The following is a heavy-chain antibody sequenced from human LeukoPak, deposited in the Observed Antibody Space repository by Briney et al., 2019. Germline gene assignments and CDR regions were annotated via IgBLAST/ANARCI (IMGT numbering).Heavy chain of an antibody. CDR1: GFTVINYA. CDR3: AKRPISGDDKSFDY. J-gene: IGHJ4*02. CDR2: IRESSGDT. Sequence: GGSLRLSCAASGFTVINYAMNWVRQAPGKGLEWVSTIRESSGDTYYEDSVKGRFTIYRDISRNTVYLQMNNLRVEDTAVYFCAKRPISGDDKSFDYWGQGLLVTVSS. V-gene: IGHV3-23*01. D-gene: IGHD2-21*01.